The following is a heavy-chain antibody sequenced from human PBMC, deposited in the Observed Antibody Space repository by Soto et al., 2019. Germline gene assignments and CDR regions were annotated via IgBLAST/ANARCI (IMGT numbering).Heavy chain of an antibody. J-gene: IGHJ6*02. D-gene: IGHD1-26*01. CDR1: GFTFSSYS. Sequence: PGGSLRLSCAASGFTFSSYSMNWVRQAPGKGLEWVSYISSSSSTIYYADSAKGRFTISRDNAKNTLYLQMNSLRAEDTAVYYCTRVGGSVSGMDGWGQGTTVTVSS. CDR3: TRVGGSVSGMDG. V-gene: IGHV3-48*04. CDR2: ISSSSSTI.